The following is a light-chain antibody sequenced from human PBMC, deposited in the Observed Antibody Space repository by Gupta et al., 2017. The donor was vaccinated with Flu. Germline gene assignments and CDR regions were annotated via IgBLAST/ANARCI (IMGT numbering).Light chain of an antibody. CDR3: QQYYQPPTAT. Sequence: LGERATIKCKSSKRVLYSSSKKNYVAWYQKQPGAPTQLISGGAYNREAGVPDRSRGSGSGTDCTLIIRRLQAEDVVFYYWQQYYQPPTATFGQGTKVDIK. V-gene: IGKV4-1*01. CDR1: KRVLYSSSKKNY. J-gene: IGKJ1*01. CDR2: GAY.